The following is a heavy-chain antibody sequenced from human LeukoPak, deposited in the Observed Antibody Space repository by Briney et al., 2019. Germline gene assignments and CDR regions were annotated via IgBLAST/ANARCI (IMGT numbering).Heavy chain of an antibody. CDR2: ISRSGNTI. J-gene: IGHJ3*02. CDR1: GATLSDDY. CDR3: ARQAYDAFDI. V-gene: IGHV3-11*04. Sequence: PGGPLGLSCAASGATLSDDYMSWFRQAPGKGVEWVAYISRSGNTIYYAVSVNRGFTISRHEPETSLFLQMNSLRAEDTAVYSCARQAYDAFDIWGQGTMVTVS.